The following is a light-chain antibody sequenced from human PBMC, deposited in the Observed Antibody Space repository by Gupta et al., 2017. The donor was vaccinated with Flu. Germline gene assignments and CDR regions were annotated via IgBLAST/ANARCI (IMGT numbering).Light chain of an antibody. CDR3: QQDYRTPT. Sequence: DIVMTQSPDSLAVSLGERATINCKSSQSVLYSPTHKKYVAWYQKKPGQPPKLLIPWASTRESGVPDRFSGSGSGTDFTLTISSLQAEDGAVYYCQQDYRTPTFGGGNKVEIK. V-gene: IGKV4-1*01. CDR2: WAS. J-gene: IGKJ4*01. CDR1: QSVLYSPTHKKY.